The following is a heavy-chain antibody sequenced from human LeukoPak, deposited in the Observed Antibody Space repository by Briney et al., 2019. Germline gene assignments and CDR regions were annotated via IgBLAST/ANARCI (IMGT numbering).Heavy chain of an antibody. J-gene: IGHJ6*03. CDR1: GGSISDYY. D-gene: IGHD3-3*01. Sequence: PSETLSLTCTVSGGSISDYYWNWIRQPPGKGLEWIGYIYYSGSTTYNPSLKSRVTMSVDTAQNQFSLKLRSVTAADTAVYYCARGDFCSKSNCYLRPMDVWGKGTTVTVSS. V-gene: IGHV4-59*01. CDR2: IYYSGST. CDR3: ARGDFCSKSNCYLRPMDV.